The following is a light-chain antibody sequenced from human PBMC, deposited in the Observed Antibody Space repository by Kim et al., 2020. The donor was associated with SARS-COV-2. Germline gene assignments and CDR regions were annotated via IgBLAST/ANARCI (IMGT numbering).Light chain of an antibody. J-gene: IGLJ2*01. CDR1: NLRTYY. Sequence: SSELTQDPAVSVALGQTVKITCQGDNLRTYYANWYQQKPGQAPVLVMFGQNNRPSGIPDRFSGSSSGNTASLTITGGQAEDEADYYCKSRDSRGNLLVFG. V-gene: IGLV3-19*01. CDR2: GQN. CDR3: KSRDSRGNLLV.